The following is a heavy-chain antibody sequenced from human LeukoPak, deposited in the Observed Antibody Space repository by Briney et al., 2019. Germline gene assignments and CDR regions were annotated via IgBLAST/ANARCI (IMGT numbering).Heavy chain of an antibody. CDR3: ARENSYYDFWSGYWFDY. CDR2: ISYDGSNK. CDR1: GFTFSSYA. J-gene: IGHJ4*02. Sequence: QPGGSLRLSCAASGFTFSSYAMHWVRQAPGKGLEWVAVISYDGSNKYYADSVKGRFTISRDNSKNTLYLQMNSLRAEDTAVYYCARENSYYDFWSGYWFDYWGQGTLVTVSS. V-gene: IGHV3-30-3*01. D-gene: IGHD3-3*01.